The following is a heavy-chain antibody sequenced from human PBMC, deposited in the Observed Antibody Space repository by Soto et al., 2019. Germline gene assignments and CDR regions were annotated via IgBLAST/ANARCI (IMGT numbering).Heavy chain of an antibody. J-gene: IGHJ4*02. CDR1: SGSISSSNW. D-gene: IGHD2-15*01. V-gene: IGHV4-4*02. CDR3: ARTFLGNYYDI. CDR2: IYHTGAI. Sequence: QVQLQESGPGLVKTSGTLSLTCGVSSGSISSSNWWSWVRQSPGKGLEWIGEIYHTGAINYTPSFRSRFTISVDKSKNQFSLKLSSVTAADTALYYCARTFLGNYYDIWGQGTLVTVSS.